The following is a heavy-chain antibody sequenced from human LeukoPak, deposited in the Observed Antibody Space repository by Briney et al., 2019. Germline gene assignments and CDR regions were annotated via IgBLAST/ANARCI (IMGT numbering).Heavy chain of an antibody. J-gene: IGHJ4*02. D-gene: IGHD4-17*01. CDR3: AKDRGEDYGDYYFDY. CDR2: ISYDGSNK. V-gene: IGHV3-33*05. Sequence: PGGSLRLSCAASGFTFSSYGMHWVRQAPGKGLEWVAVISYDGSNKYYADSVKGRFTISRDNSKNTLYLQMNSLRAEDTAVYYCAKDRGEDYGDYYFDYWGQGTLVTVSS. CDR1: GFTFSSYG.